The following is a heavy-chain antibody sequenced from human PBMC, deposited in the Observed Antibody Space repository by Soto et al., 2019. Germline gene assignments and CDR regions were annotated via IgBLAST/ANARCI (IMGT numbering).Heavy chain of an antibody. CDR3: ARDRAAYYYGSGPFDP. V-gene: IGHV3-30-3*01. D-gene: IGHD3-10*01. J-gene: IGHJ5*02. CDR1: GFTFSSYA. Sequence: QVQLVESGGGVVQPGRSLRLSCAASGFTFSSYAMHWVRQAPGKGLEWVAVISYDGSNKYYADSVKGRFTISRDNSKNXLYLPMNSLRAEDTAVYYWARDRAAYYYGSGPFDPWGQGTLVTVSS. CDR2: ISYDGSNK.